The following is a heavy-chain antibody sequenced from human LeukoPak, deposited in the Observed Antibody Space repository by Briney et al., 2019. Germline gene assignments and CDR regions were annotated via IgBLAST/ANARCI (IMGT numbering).Heavy chain of an antibody. Sequence: ASVKVSCKASGYTFTGYYMHWVRQAPGQGLEWMGRINPNSGGTNYEQKFQGRVTMTRDTSISTAYMELSRLRSDDTAVYYCARDKGYCSGGSCYVLDYWGQGTLVTVSS. V-gene: IGHV1-2*06. CDR3: ARDKGYCSGGSCYVLDY. D-gene: IGHD2-15*01. CDR1: GYTFTGYY. CDR2: INPNSGGT. J-gene: IGHJ4*02.